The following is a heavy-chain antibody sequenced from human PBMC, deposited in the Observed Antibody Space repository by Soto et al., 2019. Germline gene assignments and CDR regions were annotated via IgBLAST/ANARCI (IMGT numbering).Heavy chain of an antibody. CDR2: IYYSGST. D-gene: IGHD2-2*01. CDR3: ARLVVVPAAIVRYYYYYYMDV. Sequence: QVQLQESGPGLVKPSETLSLTCTVSGGSISSYYWSWIRQPPGKGLEWIGYIYYSGSTNYNPSLKSRVIISVDTSKNQFSLKLSSVTAADTAVYYCARLVVVPAAIVRYYYYYYMDVWGKGTTVTVSS. V-gene: IGHV4-59*08. J-gene: IGHJ6*03. CDR1: GGSISSYY.